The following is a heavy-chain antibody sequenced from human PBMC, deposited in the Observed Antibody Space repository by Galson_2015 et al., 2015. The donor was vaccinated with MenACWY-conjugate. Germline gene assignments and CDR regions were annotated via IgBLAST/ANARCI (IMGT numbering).Heavy chain of an antibody. CDR1: GFTFGSFA. CDR3: ARDRRAAGAFRANWYFKL. V-gene: IGHV3-13*01. D-gene: IGHD6-13*01. J-gene: IGHJ2*01. Sequence: SLRLSCAASGFTFGSFALHWVRLAPGQGLALVSCIGVSGDTWYTASVKGRFTMSRENAKISVYLQLNNLRAEDTAVYYCARDRRAAGAFRANWYFKLWGRGTLVTVSS. CDR2: IGVSGDT.